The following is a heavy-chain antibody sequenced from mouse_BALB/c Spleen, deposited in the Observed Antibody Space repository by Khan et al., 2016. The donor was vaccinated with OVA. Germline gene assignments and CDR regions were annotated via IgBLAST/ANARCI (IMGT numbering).Heavy chain of an antibody. Sequence: EVELVESGGGLVQPGGSLKLSCAASGFTFSSYGMSGVRQTPDKRLELVATINSNGGSTYYPDSVKGRFTISRDNAKNTLYLQMSSLKSEDTAMYYCARMARTINWCQGTTLTVAS. CDR2: INSNGGST. J-gene: IGHJ2*01. V-gene: IGHV5-6-3*01. CDR3: ARMARTIN. CDR1: GFTFSSYG.